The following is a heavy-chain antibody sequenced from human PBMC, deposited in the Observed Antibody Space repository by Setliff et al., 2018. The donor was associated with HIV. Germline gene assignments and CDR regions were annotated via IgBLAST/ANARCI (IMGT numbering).Heavy chain of an antibody. J-gene: IGHJ4*02. CDR3: ATIRSKVRLGELSLFDY. V-gene: IGHV1-24*01. D-gene: IGHD3-16*02. CDR2: FDPEDGET. Sequence: ASVKVSCKVSGYTLTELSMHWVRQAPGKGLEWMGGFDPEDGETIYAQKFQGRVTMTEDTSTDTAYMELSSLRSEDTAVYYCATIRSKVRLGELSLFDYWGQGTLVTVSS. CDR1: GYTLTELS.